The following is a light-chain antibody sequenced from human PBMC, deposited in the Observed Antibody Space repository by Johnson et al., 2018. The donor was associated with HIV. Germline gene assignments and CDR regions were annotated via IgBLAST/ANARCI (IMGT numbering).Light chain of an antibody. CDR1: SSNIGRNT. J-gene: IGLJ1*01. V-gene: IGLV1-44*01. CDR3: AAWDDSLNAFYG. Sequence: QSVLTQAPSASGTPGQRVTISCSGSSSNIGRNTVNWYQQLPGMAPKLLIYSSDQRPSGVPDRFSGSKSGTSASLSISGLQSEDEADYYCAAWDDSLNAFYGFGPGTRVTVL. CDR2: SSD.